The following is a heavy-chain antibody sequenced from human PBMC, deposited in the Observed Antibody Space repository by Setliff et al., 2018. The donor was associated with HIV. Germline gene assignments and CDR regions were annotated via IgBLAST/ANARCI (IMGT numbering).Heavy chain of an antibody. D-gene: IGHD6-19*01. CDR1: GYTFTSYY. CDR3: ARLGSGWSDSYYYAMDI. J-gene: IGHJ6*02. Sequence: ASVKVSCKASGYTFTSYYMHWVRQAPGQGLEWMGIIYPSDGRTTYAQEFQGRVTMTRDTSTSTAYMELRSLRSDDTAVYYCARLGSGWSDSYYYAMDIWGQGTTVTVSS. V-gene: IGHV1-46*01. CDR2: IYPSDGRT.